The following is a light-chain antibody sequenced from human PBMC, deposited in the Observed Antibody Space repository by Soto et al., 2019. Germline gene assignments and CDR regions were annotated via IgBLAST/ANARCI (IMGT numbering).Light chain of an antibody. Sequence: PGERVTLSCRASQSVSSSYLTWYQQKPGQAPRLLIYGASTRATGIPARFSGSGSGTEFTLTITSLQSEDFAVYYCQEYNNWHPITFGGGTKVDIK. CDR3: QEYNNWHPIT. CDR2: GAS. CDR1: QSVSSSY. J-gene: IGKJ4*01. V-gene: IGKV3D-15*01.